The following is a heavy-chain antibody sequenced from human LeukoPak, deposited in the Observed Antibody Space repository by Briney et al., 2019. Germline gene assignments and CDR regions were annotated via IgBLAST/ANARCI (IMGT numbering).Heavy chain of an antibody. CDR3: ASGGGDSGYASRGDDAFDI. CDR2: INGDGRST. D-gene: IGHD3-22*01. CDR1: GFTFSTYW. Sequence: GGSLRLSCAASGFTFSTYWMHWVRQAPGKGLVWVSRINGDGRSTSYVDSVKGRFTISRDNAKNTLYLHMNSLRADDTAVYYCASGGGDSGYASRGDDAFDIWGQGTMVTVSS. V-gene: IGHV3-74*01. J-gene: IGHJ3*02.